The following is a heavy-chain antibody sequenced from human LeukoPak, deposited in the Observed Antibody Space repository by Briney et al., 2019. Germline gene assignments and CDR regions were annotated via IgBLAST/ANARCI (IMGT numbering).Heavy chain of an antibody. CDR1: GFTFSSYG. Sequence: GGSMRLSSAAAGFTFSSYGMHCVRQAAGKGLEWVAFIRYDGSKTYYADSVKGRFTISRDNSKNTLYLQMNSLRAEDTAVYYCANDGYGDYVIDYWGQGTLVTVSS. CDR2: IRYDGSKT. J-gene: IGHJ4*02. V-gene: IGHV3-30*02. CDR3: ANDGYGDYVIDY. D-gene: IGHD4-17*01.